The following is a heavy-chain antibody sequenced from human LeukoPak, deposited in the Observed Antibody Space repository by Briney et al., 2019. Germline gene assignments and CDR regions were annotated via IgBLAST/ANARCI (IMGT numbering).Heavy chain of an antibody. CDR1: GFTFSSYG. CDR2: IRYDGSNK. CDR3: AKDRTVDFDY. D-gene: IGHD3/OR15-3a*01. V-gene: IGHV3-30*02. J-gene: IGHJ4*02. Sequence: GGSLRLSCAASGFTFSSYGMHWVRQAPGKGLEWVAFIRYDGSNKYYADSVKGRFTISKDNSKNTLYLQMNSLRAEDTAVYYCAKDRTVDFDYWGQGTLVTVSS.